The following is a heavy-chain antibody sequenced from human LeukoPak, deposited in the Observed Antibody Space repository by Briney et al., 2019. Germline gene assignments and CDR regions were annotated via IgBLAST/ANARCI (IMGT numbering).Heavy chain of an antibody. CDR1: GFTFSSYS. V-gene: IGHV3-21*01. CDR3: ARVKLAGHWFDP. D-gene: IGHD6-6*01. Sequence: GGSLRLSCAASGFTFSSYSMNWVRQAPGKGLEWVSSISSSSSYIYYADSVKGRFTISRDNAKNSLYLQMNSLRAEDTAVYYCARVKLAGHWFDPWGQGTPVTVSS. J-gene: IGHJ5*02. CDR2: ISSSSSYI.